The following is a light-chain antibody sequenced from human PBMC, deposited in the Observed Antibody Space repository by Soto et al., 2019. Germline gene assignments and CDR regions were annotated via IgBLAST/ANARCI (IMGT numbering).Light chain of an antibody. CDR1: SSDVGMYNL. J-gene: IGLJ3*02. CDR3: CSYAGGGTWV. V-gene: IGLV2-23*01. Sequence: QSALTQPASGSGSPGQSITISCTGTSSDVGMYNLVSWYQQHPGEAPKLMIYEGSRRPSGVSNRFSGSKSGNTASLTVSGLQAEDEADYYCCSYAGGGTWVFGGGSKVTVL. CDR2: EGS.